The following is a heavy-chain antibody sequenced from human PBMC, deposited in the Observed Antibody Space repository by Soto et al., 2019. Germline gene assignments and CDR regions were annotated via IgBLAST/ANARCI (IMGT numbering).Heavy chain of an antibody. J-gene: IGHJ4*02. Sequence: PGGSLRLSCAASGFTFSSYVMTWVRQAPGKGLEWVSTISGNSGSTYYADSVKGRFTISRDTSRNTLYLQMNSLRAEDTAVYYCATRPTVVIGKAYWGQGTLVTVSS. CDR2: ISGNSGST. V-gene: IGHV3-23*01. CDR1: GFTFSSYV. D-gene: IGHD2-21*01. CDR3: ATRPTVVIGKAY.